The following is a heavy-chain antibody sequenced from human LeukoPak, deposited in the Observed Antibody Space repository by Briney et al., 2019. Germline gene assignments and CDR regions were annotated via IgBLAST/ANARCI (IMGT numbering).Heavy chain of an antibody. CDR2: ISWNSGSI. V-gene: IGHV3-9*01. CDR3: ATGVGGSLTPVDY. J-gene: IGHJ4*02. D-gene: IGHD3-16*01. CDR1: GFTFDDYA. Sequence: GRSLRLSCAASGFTFDDYAMHWVRQAPGKGLEWVSGISWNSGSIGYADSVKGRFTISRDNAKNSLYLQMNSLRAEDTALYYCATGVGGSLTPVDYWGQGTLVTVSS.